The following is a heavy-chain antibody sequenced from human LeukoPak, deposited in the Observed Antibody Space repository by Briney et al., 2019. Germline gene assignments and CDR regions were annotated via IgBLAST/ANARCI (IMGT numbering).Heavy chain of an antibody. Sequence: KPSETLSLTCSVSGGSISSYSWSWIRQPAGKGLQWIGRIYTTGTINYNPSLKSRVNMSVDTSKNEFSLNLNSVTAADTAVYYCARVMVASWYYFDHWGQGTVVTVSS. D-gene: IGHD2-8*01. J-gene: IGHJ4*02. CDR3: ARVMVASWYYFDH. V-gene: IGHV4-4*07. CDR2: IYTTGTI. CDR1: GGSISSYS.